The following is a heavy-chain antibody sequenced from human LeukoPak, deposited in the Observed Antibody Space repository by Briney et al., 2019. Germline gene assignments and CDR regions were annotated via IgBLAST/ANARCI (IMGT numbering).Heavy chain of an antibody. J-gene: IGHJ1*01. Sequence: PGGSLRLSCAASGFTFSSYSMNWVRQAPGKGLEWVSYISSSSSTIYYADSVKGRFTISRDNAKNSLYLQMNILRAEDTAVYYCARDILTGSQSRFQHWGQGTLVTVSS. CDR2: ISSSSSTI. V-gene: IGHV3-48*04. D-gene: IGHD3-9*01. CDR3: ARDILTGSQSRFQH. CDR1: GFTFSSYS.